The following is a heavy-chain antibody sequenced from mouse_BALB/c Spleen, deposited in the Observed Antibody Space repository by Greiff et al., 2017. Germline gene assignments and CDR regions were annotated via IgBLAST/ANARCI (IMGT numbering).Heavy chain of an antibody. CDR1: GFTFTDYY. CDR2: IRNKANGYTT. V-gene: IGHV7-3*02. J-gene: IGHJ4*01. D-gene: IGHD2-4*01. Sequence: EVKLMESGGGLVQPGGSLRLSCATSGFTFTDYYMSWVRQPPGKALEWLGFIRNKANGYTTEYSASVKGRFTISRDNSQSILYLQMNTLRAEDSAAYYCARAYDYDGGYYYAMDYWGQGTSVTVSS. CDR3: ARAYDYDGGYYYAMDY.